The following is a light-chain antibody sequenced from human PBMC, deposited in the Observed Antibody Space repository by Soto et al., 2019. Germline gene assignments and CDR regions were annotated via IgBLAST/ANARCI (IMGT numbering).Light chain of an antibody. CDR2: DAS. V-gene: IGKV1-5*01. CDR1: QSISKW. Sequence: LLMPQSPAILSASVVDTVTITCRASQSISKWVAWYQQRAGKAPTALIFDASNSEKGVPSRFSGSGSGTEFTLIISGLQPEDFATYYCHQYDSYPYTLGQGTNVDIK. J-gene: IGKJ2*01. CDR3: HQYDSYPYT.